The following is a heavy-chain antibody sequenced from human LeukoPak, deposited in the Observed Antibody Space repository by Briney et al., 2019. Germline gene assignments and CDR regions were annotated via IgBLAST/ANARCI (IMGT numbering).Heavy chain of an antibody. CDR2: MYYSGST. CDR3: ASNYGDYEV. D-gene: IGHD4-17*01. CDR1: GGSISSSSYY. J-gene: IGHJ4*02. V-gene: IGHV4-39*07. Sequence: SETLSLTCTVSGGSISSSSYYWGWIRQPRGKGLEWIGSMYYSGSTYYNPSLKSRVTISVDTSKNQFSLKLSSVTAAATAVYYCASNYGDYEVWGQGTLVTVSS.